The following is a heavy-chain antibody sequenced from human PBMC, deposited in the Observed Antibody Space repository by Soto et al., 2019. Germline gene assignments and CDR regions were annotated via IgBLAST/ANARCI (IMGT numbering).Heavy chain of an antibody. J-gene: IGHJ6*02. CDR2: IYYSGST. Sequence: PSEALSLTCTVSGGSISRYYWSWIRQPPGKGLEWIGYIYYSGSTNYNPSLKSRVTISIETSKNQFSLKLSSVTAADTAVYYCARTPHYYGSGSYFLEGYYYYYGMDVWGQGTTVTVSS. CDR1: GGSISRYY. CDR3: ARTPHYYGSGSYFLEGYYYYYGMDV. D-gene: IGHD3-10*01. V-gene: IGHV4-59*01.